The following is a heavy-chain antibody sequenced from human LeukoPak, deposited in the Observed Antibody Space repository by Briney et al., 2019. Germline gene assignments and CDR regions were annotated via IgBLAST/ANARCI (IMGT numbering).Heavy chain of an antibody. CDR2: IAAYNGAT. Sequence: ASVRVSCKASGYSFTSYGLTWVPQTPGQGLEWMGWIAAYNGATNYAQIFQGRVSMTTDTSTNTGYMELRSLTPDDTAVYYCAREDSNSENFWGQGTLVTVSS. CDR1: GYSFTSYG. CDR3: AREDSNSENF. J-gene: IGHJ4*02. V-gene: IGHV1-18*01. D-gene: IGHD2/OR15-2a*01.